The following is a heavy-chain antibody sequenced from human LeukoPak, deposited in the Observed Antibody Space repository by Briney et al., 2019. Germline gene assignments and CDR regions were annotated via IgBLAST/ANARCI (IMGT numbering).Heavy chain of an antibody. Sequence: GGSLRLSCAASGFTFSIYGMLWVRQAPGKGLEWVAVISYDGRNEYYADSVRGRFTISRDNSQNTLYLQMNSLRAEDTAVYYCAKKLDGSSGYYSLDYWGQGTLVTVSS. CDR2: ISYDGRNE. V-gene: IGHV3-30*18. J-gene: IGHJ4*02. CDR1: GFTFSIYG. D-gene: IGHD3-22*01. CDR3: AKKLDGSSGYYSLDY.